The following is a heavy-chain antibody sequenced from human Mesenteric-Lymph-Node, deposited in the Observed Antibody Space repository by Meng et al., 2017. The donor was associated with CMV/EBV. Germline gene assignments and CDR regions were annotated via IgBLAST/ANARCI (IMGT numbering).Heavy chain of an antibody. Sequence: ASVKVSCKTSGYAFTAYYLHWVRQAPGQGLQWMGWINPNNGDTRYSQKFRGRVTMTRNTSLTTAYMELNTLTSDDTALYYCARSGMILPPRDWGWFGPWGQGTLVTVSS. CDR2: INPNNGDT. CDR1: GYAFTAYY. V-gene: IGHV1-2*02. CDR3: ARSGMILPPRDWGWFGP. D-gene: IGHD1-26*01. J-gene: IGHJ5*02.